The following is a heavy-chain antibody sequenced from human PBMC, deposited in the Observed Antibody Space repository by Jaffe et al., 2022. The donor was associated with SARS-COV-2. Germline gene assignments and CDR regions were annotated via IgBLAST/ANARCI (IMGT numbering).Heavy chain of an antibody. CDR3: AVEGIGVRFGELSPYYFDY. J-gene: IGHJ4*02. V-gene: IGHV3-21*01. Sequence: EVQLVESGGGLVKPGGSLRLSCAASGFTFSSYSMNWVRQAPGKGLEWVSSISSSSSYIYYADSVKGRFTISRDNAKNSLYLQMNSLRAEDTAVYYCAVEGIGVRFGELSPYYFDYWGQGTLVTVSS. CDR1: GFTFSSYS. D-gene: IGHD3-10*01. CDR2: ISSSSSYI.